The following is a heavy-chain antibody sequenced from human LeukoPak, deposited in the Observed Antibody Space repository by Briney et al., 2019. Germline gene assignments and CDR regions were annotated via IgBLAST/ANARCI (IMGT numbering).Heavy chain of an antibody. CDR1: GYTFTGYY. D-gene: IGHD2-2*01. Sequence: ASVKVSCKASGYTFTGYYTHWVRQAPGQGLEWMGWINPNSGGTNYAQKFQGRVTMTRDTSISTAYMELSRLRSDDTAVYYCAMTCSSTSCYGPLSPYYYGMDVWGQGTTVTVSS. CDR3: AMTCSSTSCYGPLSPYYYGMDV. V-gene: IGHV1-2*02. J-gene: IGHJ6*02. CDR2: INPNSGGT.